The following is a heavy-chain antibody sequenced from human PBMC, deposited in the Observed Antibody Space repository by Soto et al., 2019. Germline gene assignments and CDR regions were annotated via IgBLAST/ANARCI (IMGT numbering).Heavy chain of an antibody. Sequence: PSETLSLTCTVSGSSITSNGYYWSWIRQHPGKGLEWIGYIHYSGSTFYNPSLKSRVTVSVDTSKNQFSLKLSSVTAADTAVYYCARDGGYGSGSYRFDYWGQGTLVTVSS. CDR1: GSSITSNGYY. CDR3: ARDGGYGSGSYRFDY. V-gene: IGHV4-31*03. D-gene: IGHD3-10*01. CDR2: IHYSGST. J-gene: IGHJ4*02.